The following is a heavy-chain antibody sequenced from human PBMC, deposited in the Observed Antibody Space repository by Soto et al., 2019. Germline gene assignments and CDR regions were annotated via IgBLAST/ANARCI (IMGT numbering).Heavy chain of an antibody. J-gene: IGHJ6*02. Sequence: GASVKVSCKASGYAFTGYYMHWVRQAPGQGLEWMGWINPNSGGTNYAQKFQGRVTMTRDTSISTAYMELSRLRSDDTAVYYCASPTVGCSSTSCYYYYYGMDVWGQGTTVTVSS. CDR2: INPNSGGT. D-gene: IGHD2-2*01. CDR3: ASPTVGCSSTSCYYYYYGMDV. CDR1: GYAFTGYY. V-gene: IGHV1-2*02.